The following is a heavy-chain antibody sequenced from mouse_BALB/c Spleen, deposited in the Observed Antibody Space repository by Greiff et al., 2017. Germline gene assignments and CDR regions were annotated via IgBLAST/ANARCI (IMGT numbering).Heavy chain of an antibody. CDR1: GYTFTSYW. V-gene: IGHV1-4*01. CDR2: INPSTGYT. J-gene: IGHJ4*01. CDR3: ARKPPYAMDY. Sequence: VQLQQSGAELVRPGASVKMSCKASGYTFTSYWMHWVKQRPGQGLEWIGYINPSTGYTEYNQKFKDKATLTADKSSSTAYMQLSSLTSEDSAVYYCARKPPYAMDYWGQGTSVTVSA.